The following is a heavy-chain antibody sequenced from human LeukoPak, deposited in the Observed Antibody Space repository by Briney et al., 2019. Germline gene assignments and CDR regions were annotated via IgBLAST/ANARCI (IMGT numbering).Heavy chain of an antibody. CDR2: IRYDGSNK. V-gene: IGHV3-30*02. J-gene: IGHJ4*02. CDR1: GFTFSNYD. Sequence: GGSLRLSCAASGFTFSNYDMHWVRQAPGKGLEWVSFIRYDGSNKNYVDSVKGRFTISRDNSKNTVDLEMNSLGAEDTAVYYCAKGVSRDGYNYFDYWGQGTLVTVSS. D-gene: IGHD5-24*01. CDR3: AKGVSRDGYNYFDY.